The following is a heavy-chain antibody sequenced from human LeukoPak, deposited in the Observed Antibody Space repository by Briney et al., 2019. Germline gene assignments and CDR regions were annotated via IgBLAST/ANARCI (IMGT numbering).Heavy chain of an antibody. CDR3: ARRTGDGAFDI. CDR1: GYTFSDNH. V-gene: IGHV1-2*02. J-gene: IGHJ3*02. CDR2: ISPNSGGT. Sequence: ASVKVSCKASGYTFSDNHMHWVRQAPGQGLEWMGWISPNSGGTNYAQKFRGRVTMTRDTSISTAYMELSGLTPDDTAVHYCARRTGDGAFDIWGQGTVVTVSS. D-gene: IGHD7-27*01.